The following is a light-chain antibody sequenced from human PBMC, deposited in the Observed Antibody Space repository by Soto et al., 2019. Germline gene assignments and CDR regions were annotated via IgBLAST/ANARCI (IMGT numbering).Light chain of an antibody. CDR2: EVS. CDR1: RRDDGGYNY. Sequence: QSVLTQPASVSGSHGQSIAISCTGTRRDDGGYNYVSWYRQHPGKAPKLMIHEVSNRPSGVPDRFSGSKSGTSASLAISGLQSEDEADYFCAAWDDSLNGYVFGTGTKVTVL. CDR3: AAWDDSLNGYV. J-gene: IGLJ1*01. V-gene: IGLV2-14*01.